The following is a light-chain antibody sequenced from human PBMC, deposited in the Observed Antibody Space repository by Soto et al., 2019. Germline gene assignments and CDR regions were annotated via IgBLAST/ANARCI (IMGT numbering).Light chain of an antibody. CDR2: EVS. Sequence: QSALTQPASVSGSPGQSITISCTGTSSDVGGYNYVSWYQQHPGKAPRLMIFEVSDRPSGVSSRFSGSKSGNTASLTISGLQAEDEADYYCSSYTVSTPVVFGGGTKVTVL. CDR1: SSDVGGYNY. V-gene: IGLV2-14*01. J-gene: IGLJ3*02. CDR3: SSYTVSTPVV.